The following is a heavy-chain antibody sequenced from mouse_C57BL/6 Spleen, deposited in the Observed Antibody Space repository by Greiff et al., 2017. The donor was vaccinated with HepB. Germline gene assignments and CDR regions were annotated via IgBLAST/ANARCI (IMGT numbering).Heavy chain of an antibody. CDR3: ARGDGSSYFGY. J-gene: IGHJ2*01. V-gene: IGHV5-4*03. CDR2: ISDGGSYT. Sequence: EVKLVESGGGLVKPGGSLKLSCAASGFTFSSYAMSWVRQTPEKRLEWVATISDGGSYTYYPDNVKGRFTISRDNAKNNLYLQMSHLKSEDTAMYYCARGDGSSYFGYWGQGTTRTVSS. CDR1: GFTFSSYA. D-gene: IGHD1-1*01.